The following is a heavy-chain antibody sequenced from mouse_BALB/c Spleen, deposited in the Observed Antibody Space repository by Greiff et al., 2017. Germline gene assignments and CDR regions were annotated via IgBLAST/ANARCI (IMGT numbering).Heavy chain of an antibody. CDR3: ARNYRYDVAWFAY. CDR2: ISSGSSTI. V-gene: IGHV5-17*02. D-gene: IGHD2-14*01. Sequence: EVMLVESGGGLVQPGGSRKLSCAASGFTFSSFGMHWVRQAPEKGLEWVAYISSGSSTIYYADTVKGRFTISRDNPKNTLFLQMTSLRSEDTAMYYCARNYRYDVAWFAYWGQGTLVTVSA. CDR1: GFTFSSFG. J-gene: IGHJ3*01.